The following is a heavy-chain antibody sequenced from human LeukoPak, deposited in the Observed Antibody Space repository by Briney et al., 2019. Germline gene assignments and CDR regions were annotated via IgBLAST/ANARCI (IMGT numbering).Heavy chain of an antibody. J-gene: IGHJ2*01. D-gene: IGHD3/OR15-3a*01. V-gene: IGHV4-34*01. CDR3: ARHGPQRRWYFDL. CDR1: GGSFSGYY. Sequence: PSETLSLTCAVYGGSFSGYYWSWIRQPPGKGLEWIGEINHSGSTNYNPSLKSRVTISVDTSKNQFSLKLSPVTAADTAVYYCARHGPQRRWYFDLWGRGTLVTVSS. CDR2: INHSGST.